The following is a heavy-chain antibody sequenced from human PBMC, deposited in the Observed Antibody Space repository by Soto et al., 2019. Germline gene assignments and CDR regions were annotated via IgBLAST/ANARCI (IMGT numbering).Heavy chain of an antibody. J-gene: IGHJ4*02. D-gene: IGHD1-1*01. CDR3: ARGRYGDY. CDR2: ISAHNGNT. Sequence: QVHLVQSGAEVKKSGASVKVSCKGSGYDFTTYGITWVRQAPGQGLEWMAWISAHNGNTDYAQKRQGRGTVTRDTSTSTAYMELRSLRSDDTAVYYCARGRYGDYWGQGALVTVSS. CDR1: GYDFTTYG. V-gene: IGHV1-18*01.